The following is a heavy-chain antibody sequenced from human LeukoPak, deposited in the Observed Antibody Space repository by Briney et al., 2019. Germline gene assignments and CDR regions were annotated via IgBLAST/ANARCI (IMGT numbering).Heavy chain of an antibody. D-gene: IGHD6-13*01. CDR1: GFTFNSYA. CDR3: ARHYSSSWNSWFDP. J-gene: IGHJ5*02. V-gene: IGHV3-30-3*01. Sequence: GGSLRLSCAASGFTFNSYAMHWVRQAPGKGLEWVAVISYDGSNKYYADSVKGRFTISRDNSKNTLYLQMNSLRAEDTAVYYCARHYSSSWNSWFDPWGQGTLVTVSS. CDR2: ISYDGSNK.